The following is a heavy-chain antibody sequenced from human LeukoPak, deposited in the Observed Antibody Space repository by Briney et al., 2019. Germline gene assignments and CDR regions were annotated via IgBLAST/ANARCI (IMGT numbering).Heavy chain of an antibody. CDR1: GFTFSRSA. J-gene: IGHJ4*02. D-gene: IGHD3-22*01. CDR2: IIYSGGAT. CDR3: AKDGLYYDGSEHVYYFDS. V-gene: IGHV3-23*01. Sequence: GGSLRLSSAASGFTFSRSAMTWVRQGPGTGLEFVASIIYSGGATYYADSVKGRFTISRDNSTNTLYLQMHSLRAEDTALYYCAKDGLYYDGSEHVYYFDSWGQGTLVTVSS.